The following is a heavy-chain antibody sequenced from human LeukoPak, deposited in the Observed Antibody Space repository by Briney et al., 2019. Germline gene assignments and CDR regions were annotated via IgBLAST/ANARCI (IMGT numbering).Heavy chain of an antibody. CDR1: GGTFSSYA. J-gene: IGHJ4*02. V-gene: IGHV1-69*13. Sequence: ASVKVSCKASGGTFSSYAISWVRQAPGQGLEWMGGIIPIFGTANYAQKFQGRVTITADESTSTAYMELRSLRSDDTAVYYCARYCSSTSCYPYFDYWGQGTLVTVSS. CDR2: IIPIFGTA. CDR3: ARYCSSTSCYPYFDY. D-gene: IGHD2-2*01.